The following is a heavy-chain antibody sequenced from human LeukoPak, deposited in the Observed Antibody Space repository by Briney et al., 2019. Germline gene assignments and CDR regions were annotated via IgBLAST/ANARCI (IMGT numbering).Heavy chain of an antibody. J-gene: IGHJ6*02. Sequence: SETLSLTCTVSGGSISSSSYYWGWIRQPPGKGLEWIGSIYYSGSTYYNPSLKSRVTISVDTSKNQFSLKLSSVTAADTAVYYCARHEDIVVVVAPTSMDVWGQGTTVTVSS. D-gene: IGHD2-15*01. V-gene: IGHV4-39*01. CDR1: GGSISSSSYY. CDR2: IYYSGST. CDR3: ARHEDIVVVVAPTSMDV.